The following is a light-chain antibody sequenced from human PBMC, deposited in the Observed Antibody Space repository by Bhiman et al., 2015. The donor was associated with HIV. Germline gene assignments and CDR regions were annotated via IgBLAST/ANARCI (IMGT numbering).Light chain of an antibody. CDR1: KLGDKY. V-gene: IGLV3-1*01. Sequence: SYELTQPPSVSVSPGQTASITCSGAKLGDKYACWYQQKSGQSPVLVIYQDNKRPSGIPERFSGSNSGNTATLTISGTQAMDEADYYCQAWDSTNAVVFGGGTKLTVL. J-gene: IGLJ2*01. CDR2: QDN. CDR3: QAWDSTNAVV.